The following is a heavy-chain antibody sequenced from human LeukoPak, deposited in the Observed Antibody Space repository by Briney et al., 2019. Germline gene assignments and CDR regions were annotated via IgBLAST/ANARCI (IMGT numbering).Heavy chain of an antibody. CDR3: ARERWYNSGWSGGSSLDY. D-gene: IGHD6-19*01. Sequence: PGGSLRLSCAASGFTFSDYVLHWVRQAPGKGLEWVALMSYDGTDKYYADSVKGRFTISRDNSKNTLYVQMNSLRVEDTAVYYCARERWYNSGWSGGSSLDYWGQGTLVIVSS. CDR2: MSYDGTDK. V-gene: IGHV3-30*04. CDR1: GFTFSDYV. J-gene: IGHJ4*02.